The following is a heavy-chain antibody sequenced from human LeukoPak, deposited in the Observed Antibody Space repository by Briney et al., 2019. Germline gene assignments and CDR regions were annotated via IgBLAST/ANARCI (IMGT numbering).Heavy chain of an antibody. V-gene: IGHV3-53*01. Sequence: GGSLRLSCAASGFTVSSNYMSWVRQAPGKGLEWVSVIYSGGSTYYADSVKGRFTISRDNSNNTLYLQMNSLRAEDTAVYYCARFGSSSYYYYYMDVWGKGTTVTVSS. J-gene: IGHJ6*03. CDR2: IYSGGST. D-gene: IGHD6-6*01. CDR3: ARFGSSSYYYYYMDV. CDR1: GFTVSSNY.